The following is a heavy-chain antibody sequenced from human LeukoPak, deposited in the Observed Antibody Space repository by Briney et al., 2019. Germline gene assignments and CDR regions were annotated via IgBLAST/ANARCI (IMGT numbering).Heavy chain of an antibody. CDR1: GGSISSGGYY. CDR3: ARGKIAVAVDFDY. CDR2: IYYSGST. D-gene: IGHD6-19*01. J-gene: IGHJ4*02. Sequence: RTSETLSLTCTVSGGSISSGGYYWSWIRQHPGKGLEWIGYIYYSGSTYYNPSLKSRVTISVDTSKNQFSLKLSSVTAADTAVYCCARGKIAVAVDFDYWGQGTLVTVSS. V-gene: IGHV4-31*03.